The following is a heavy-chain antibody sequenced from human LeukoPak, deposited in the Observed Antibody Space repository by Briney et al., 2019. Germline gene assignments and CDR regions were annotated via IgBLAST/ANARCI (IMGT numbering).Heavy chain of an antibody. J-gene: IGHJ3*02. D-gene: IGHD1-1*01. CDR3: AKAVFDSWNDVQGAFDI. CDR1: GFTFSSYA. V-gene: IGHV3-23*01. Sequence: PGGSLRLSCAASGFTFSSYAMSWVRQAPGKGLEWVSAISGSGGSTYYADSVKGRFTISRDNSKNTLYLQMNSLRAEDTAVYYCAKAVFDSWNDVQGAFDIWGQGTMVTVSS. CDR2: ISGSGGST.